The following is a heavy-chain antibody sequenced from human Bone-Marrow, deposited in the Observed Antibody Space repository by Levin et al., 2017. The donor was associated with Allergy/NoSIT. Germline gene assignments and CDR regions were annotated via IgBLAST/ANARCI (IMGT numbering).Heavy chain of an antibody. D-gene: IGHD3-9*01. V-gene: IGHV3-66*01. CDR3: ARNPGANDWC. CDR1: GFTVSNNY. Sequence: ASVKVSCAASGFTVSNNYMTWVRQAPGKGLEWVSLIYSGGTTSYADSVKGRFTISRDSSKNTMYLQMNSLRAEDTAVYYCARNPGANDWCWGQGTLVTVSS. J-gene: IGHJ4*02. CDR2: IYSGGTT.